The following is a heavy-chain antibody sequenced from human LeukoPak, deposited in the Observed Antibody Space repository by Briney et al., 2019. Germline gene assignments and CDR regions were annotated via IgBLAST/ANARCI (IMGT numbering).Heavy chain of an antibody. Sequence: SETLSLTCTVSGGSISSGSYYWNWIRQPSGKGLEWIGRIYTSGSTNYNPSLKSRVTISVDTSKNQFSLKLNSVTAADTAVYYCAREGLNMVRGVIPKEAWGWFDPWGQGTLVTVSS. V-gene: IGHV4-61*02. CDR3: AREGLNMVRGVIPKEAWGWFDP. D-gene: IGHD3-10*01. CDR2: IYTSGST. J-gene: IGHJ5*02. CDR1: GGSISSGSYY.